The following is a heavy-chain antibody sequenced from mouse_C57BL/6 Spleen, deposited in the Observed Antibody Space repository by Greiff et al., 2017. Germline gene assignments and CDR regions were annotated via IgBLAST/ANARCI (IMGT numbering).Heavy chain of an antibody. V-gene: IGHV3-6*01. D-gene: IGHD1-1*01. J-gene: IGHJ2*01. CDR3: ARDNYYGSVYYFDY. CDR2: ISYDGSN. CDR1: GYSITSGYY. Sequence: DVQLQESGPGLVKPSQSLSLTCSVTGYSITSGYYWNWIRQFPGNKLEWMGYISYDGSNNYNPSLKNRISITRDTSKNQFFLKLNSVTTEDTATYYCARDNYYGSVYYFDYWGQGTTLTVSS.